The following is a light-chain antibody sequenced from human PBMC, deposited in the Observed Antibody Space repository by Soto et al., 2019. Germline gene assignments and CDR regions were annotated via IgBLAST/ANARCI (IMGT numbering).Light chain of an antibody. Sequence: QSALTQPASVSGSPGQSSTISCTGTSSDVGAYNFVSWYQQHPDKAPKLILYDVSTRPSGVSNRFSGSKSGSTASLTISGLHAEDEADYYCSSYTTSTTVVFGGWTKLTVL. CDR2: DVS. CDR3: SSYTTSTTVV. CDR1: SSDVGAYNF. V-gene: IGLV2-14*01. J-gene: IGLJ2*01.